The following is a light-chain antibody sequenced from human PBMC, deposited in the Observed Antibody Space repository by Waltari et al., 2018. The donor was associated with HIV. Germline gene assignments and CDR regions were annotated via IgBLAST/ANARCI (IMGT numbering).Light chain of an antibody. CDR2: GGS. V-gene: IGKV1D-8*01. CDR3: RQYSLYPFT. J-gene: IGKJ2*01. CDR1: EGVSNF. Sequence: TQSPSFAASVGDRVTINCQTSEGVSNFVAWYQLKAGTAPKLLIYGGSVLQSGVPSRFNGSGSGTDFALTIACLQSEDFATYYCRQYSLYPFTFGQGT.